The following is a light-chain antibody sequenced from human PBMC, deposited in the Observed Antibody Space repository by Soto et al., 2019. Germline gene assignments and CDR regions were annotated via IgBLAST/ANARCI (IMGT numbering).Light chain of an antibody. V-gene: IGLV1-44*01. J-gene: IGLJ1*01. CDR1: SSNIGSNT. CDR2: RNN. Sequence: QSVLTQPPSASGTPGQRVTISCSGSSSNIGSNTINWYRQLPGTAPKLLIYRNNQRPSGVPDRLSGSKSGTSASLTISGLQSEDEADYYCAVWDDSLNGRVFGTGTKLTVL. CDR3: AVWDDSLNGRV.